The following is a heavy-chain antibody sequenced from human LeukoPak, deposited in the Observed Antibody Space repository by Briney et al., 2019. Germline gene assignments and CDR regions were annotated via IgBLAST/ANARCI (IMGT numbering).Heavy chain of an antibody. CDR1: GFTFSSYS. J-gene: IGHJ4*02. D-gene: IGHD4-17*01. CDR3: ARVGLRDWFDY. Sequence: PGGSLRLSCAASGFTFSSYSMNWVRQAPGKGLEWVSRINSDGSSTSYADSVKGRFTISRDNAKNTLYLQMNSLRAEDTAVYYGARVGLRDWFDYWSQGTLVTVSS. CDR2: INSDGSST. V-gene: IGHV3-74*01.